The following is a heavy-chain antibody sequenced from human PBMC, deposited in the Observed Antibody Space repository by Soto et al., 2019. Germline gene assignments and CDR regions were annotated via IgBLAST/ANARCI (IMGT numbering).Heavy chain of an antibody. Sequence: EVQLVESGGGLVKPGESLRLSCTASGFNFGAFSLSWVRQAPGKGLEWVSSIDPTSTEIHYADSVEGRFSVYRDSTKNSLYLQMISLRFEDTGVYYCARDYLTGDPREAVDSWGQGTLVTVSS. CDR1: GFNFGAFS. CDR3: ARDYLTGDPREAVDS. J-gene: IGHJ4*02. D-gene: IGHD7-27*01. CDR2: IDPTSTEI. V-gene: IGHV3-21*01.